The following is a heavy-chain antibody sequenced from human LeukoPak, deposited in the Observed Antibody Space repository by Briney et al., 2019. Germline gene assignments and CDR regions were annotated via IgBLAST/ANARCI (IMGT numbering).Heavy chain of an antibody. J-gene: IGHJ2*01. CDR1: GGSISSYY. CDR3: ATNSERWLPKGLHWYFDL. D-gene: IGHD5-24*01. CDR2: IYYSGST. Sequence: SETLSLTCTVSGGSISSYYWSWIRQPPGKGLEWIGYIYYSGSTNYNPSLKSRVTISVDTSKNQFSLKLSSVTAADTAVYYCATNSERWLPKGLHWYFDLWGRGTLVTVSS. V-gene: IGHV4-59*01.